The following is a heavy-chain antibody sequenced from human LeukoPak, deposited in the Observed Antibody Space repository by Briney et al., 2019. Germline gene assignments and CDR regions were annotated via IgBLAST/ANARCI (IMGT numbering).Heavy chain of an antibody. D-gene: IGHD3-16*01. CDR2: INPSGGST. J-gene: IGHJ4*02. V-gene: IGHV1-46*01. CDR1: GYTFTCYY. CDR3: ARAPFEDDYVLDY. Sequence: ASVKASCKASGYTFTCYYMHWVRQAPGQGLEWMGIINPSGGSTSYAQKFQGRVTMTRDTSTSTVYMELSSLRSEDTAVYYCARAPFEDDYVLDYWGQGTLVTVSS.